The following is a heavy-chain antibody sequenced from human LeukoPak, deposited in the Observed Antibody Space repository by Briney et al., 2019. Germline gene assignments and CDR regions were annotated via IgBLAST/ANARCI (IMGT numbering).Heavy chain of an antibody. CDR2: ISGSGGST. CDR1: GFTFSSYA. CDR3: ARESQAYYDILTGYFPSHFDY. Sequence: GSLRLSCAASGFTFSSYAMSWVRQAPGKGLEWVSAISGSGGSTYYADSVKGRFTISRDSSKSTLYLQMNSLRAEDTAVYYCARESQAYYDILTGYFPSHFDYWGQGTLVTVSS. J-gene: IGHJ4*02. D-gene: IGHD3-9*01. V-gene: IGHV3-23*01.